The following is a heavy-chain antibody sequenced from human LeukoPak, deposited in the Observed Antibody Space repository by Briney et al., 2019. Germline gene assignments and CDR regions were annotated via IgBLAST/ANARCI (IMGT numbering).Heavy chain of an antibody. J-gene: IGHJ4*02. Sequence: GSLRLSCAASGFTFSDYEMNWVRQAPGKGLEWVSYISSSGRRIYYADSVKGRFTISRDNAKNSLYLQMNSLRADDTAIYYCARGPRDPTEYCSRGTCSPTYEVWGQGTLVTVSS. CDR1: GFTFSDYE. V-gene: IGHV3-48*03. D-gene: IGHD2-15*01. CDR3: ARGPRDPTEYCSRGTCSPTYEV. CDR2: ISSSGRRI.